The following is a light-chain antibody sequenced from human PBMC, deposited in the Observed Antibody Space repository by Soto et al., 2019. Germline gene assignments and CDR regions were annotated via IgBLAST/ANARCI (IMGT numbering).Light chain of an antibody. J-gene: IGKJ1*01. CDR1: QSVSSGY. CDR3: QQYGSSPLWT. Sequence: EIVLTQSPGTLSLSPGERATLSCRASQSVSSGYLAWYQQKPGQAPRLLIYAASSRATGIPDRFSGSGSGTDFTLTISRLEPEDFAVYYCQQYGSSPLWTFGQGTKVEIK. V-gene: IGKV3-20*01. CDR2: AAS.